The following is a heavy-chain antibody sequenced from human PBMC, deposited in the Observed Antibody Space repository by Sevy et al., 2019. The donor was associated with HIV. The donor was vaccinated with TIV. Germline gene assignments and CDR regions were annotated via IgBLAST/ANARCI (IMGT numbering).Heavy chain of an antibody. J-gene: IGHJ3*02. CDR1: GGSISSSNW. CDR2: IYHSGST. V-gene: IGHV4-4*02. CDR3: ARVRYCTGGVCYTGGSTFDI. D-gene: IGHD2-8*02. Sequence: SETLSLTCAVSGGSISSSNWWSWVRQPPGKGLERIGEIYHSGSTNYNPSLKSRVTISVDKSKNQFSLKLSSVTAADTAVYYCARVRYCTGGVCYTGGSTFDIWGQGTMVTVSS.